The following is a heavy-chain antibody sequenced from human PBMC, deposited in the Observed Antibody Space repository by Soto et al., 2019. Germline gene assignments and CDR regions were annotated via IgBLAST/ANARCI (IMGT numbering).Heavy chain of an antibody. CDR1: GFTFSSYA. V-gene: IGHV3-30-3*01. CDR2: ISYDGSNK. Sequence: GGSLRLSCAASGFTFSSYAMHWVRQAPGKGLEWVAVISYDGSNKYYADSVKGRFTISRDNSKNTLYLQMNSLRAEDTAVYYCARIVVPAPYTLPYYYYYGMDVWGQGTTVTVSS. CDR3: ARIVVPAPYTLPYYYYYGMDV. D-gene: IGHD2-2*01. J-gene: IGHJ6*02.